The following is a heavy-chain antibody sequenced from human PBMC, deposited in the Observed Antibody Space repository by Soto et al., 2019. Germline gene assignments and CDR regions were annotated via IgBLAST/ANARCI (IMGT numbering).Heavy chain of an antibody. V-gene: IGHV4-39*01. D-gene: IGHD6-13*01. CDR2: IYYSGST. CDR3: PLGREAAGIGLCRFDP. Sequence: PSETLSLTCTVSGGSISSSSYYWGWIRQPPGKGLEWIGSIYYSGSTYYNPSLKSRVTISVDTSKNQFSLKLSSVTAADTAVYYCPLGREAAGIGLCRFDPWGQGTLVTVS. CDR1: GGSISSSSYY. J-gene: IGHJ5*02.